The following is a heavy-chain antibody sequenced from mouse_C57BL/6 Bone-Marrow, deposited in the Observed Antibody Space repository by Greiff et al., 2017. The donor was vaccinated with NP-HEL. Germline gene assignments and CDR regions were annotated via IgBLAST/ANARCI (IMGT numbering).Heavy chain of an antibody. J-gene: IGHJ1*03. CDR2: INPSSGYT. V-gene: IGHV1-4*01. CDR3: ARIYYGHWYFDV. D-gene: IGHD2-1*01. CDR1: GYTFTSYT. Sequence: VQLQQSGAELARPGASVKMSCKASGYTFTSYTMHWVKQRPGQGLEWIGYINPSSGYTKYNQKFKDKATLTADKSSSTAYMQLSSLTSEDSAVYYCARIYYGHWYFDVWGTGTTVTVSS.